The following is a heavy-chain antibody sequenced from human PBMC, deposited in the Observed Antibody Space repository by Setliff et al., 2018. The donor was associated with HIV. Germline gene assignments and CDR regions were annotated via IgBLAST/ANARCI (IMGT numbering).Heavy chain of an antibody. J-gene: IGHJ4*02. CDR3: ARDLRSSHGSPNYFDY. D-gene: IGHD2-15*01. V-gene: IGHV3-74*01. CDR1: GLTSSTNW. Sequence: GGSLRLSCAASGLTSSTNWMHWVRQAPGKGLVWVSGINSDGSSTNYADSVEGRFTISRDDAKNTLYLQMSSLRAEDTAVYYCARDLRSSHGSPNYFDYWGRGALVTVSS. CDR2: INSDGSST.